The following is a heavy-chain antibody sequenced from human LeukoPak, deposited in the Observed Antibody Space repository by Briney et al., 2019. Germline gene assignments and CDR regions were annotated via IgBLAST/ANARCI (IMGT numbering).Heavy chain of an antibody. CDR2: IKGDGSST. V-gene: IGHV3-74*01. CDR1: EFTFSSSW. CDR3: ARGAYCGGDCPLPNSLF. J-gene: IGHJ4*02. D-gene: IGHD2-21*01. Sequence: GGSLRLSCAASEFTFSSSWMHWVRQAPGKGLVWVSRIKGDGSSTTYADSVKGRFTISRDNAKNTLYLQMNSLTAEDTAVYYCARGAYCGGDCPLPNSLFWGRGTLVTVSS.